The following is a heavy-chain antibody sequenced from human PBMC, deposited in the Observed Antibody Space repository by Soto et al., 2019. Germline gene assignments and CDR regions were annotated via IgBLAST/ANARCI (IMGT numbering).Heavy chain of an antibody. CDR2: ISAYNGNT. V-gene: IGHV1-18*01. J-gene: IGHJ4*02. CDR3: AIRWDLRYFDWLLYY. D-gene: IGHD3-9*01. CDR1: GYTFTNFG. Sequence: QVQLVQSGAEVKKPGASVKVSCKASGYTFTNFGFNWVRQAPGQGLEWMGWISAYNGNTNYAQKLQGRVTMTTDTSTSTAYMSLRSLRSTDTAVYYCAIRWDLRYFDWLLYYWGQGTLVTVSS.